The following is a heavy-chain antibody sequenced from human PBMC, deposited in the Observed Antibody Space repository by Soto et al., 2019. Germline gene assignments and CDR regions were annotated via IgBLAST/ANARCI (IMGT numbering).Heavy chain of an antibody. Sequence: ASVKVSCKASGYTFTSYYMHWVRQAPGQGLEWMGIINPSGDTSYAQKFQGRVTITADESTSTAYMELRSLRSDDTTVYYCARDHKYCSGGSCYSEDDYYYGMDVWGQGTTVTVSS. CDR1: GYTFTSYY. D-gene: IGHD2-15*01. CDR3: ARDHKYCSGGSCYSEDDYYYGMDV. J-gene: IGHJ6*02. CDR2: INPSGDT. V-gene: IGHV1-46*01.